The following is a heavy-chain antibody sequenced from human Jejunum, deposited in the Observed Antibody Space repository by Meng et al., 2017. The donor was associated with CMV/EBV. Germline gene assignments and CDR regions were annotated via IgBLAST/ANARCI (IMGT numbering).Heavy chain of an antibody. J-gene: IGHJ5*02. V-gene: IGHV3-74*01. CDR2: VNNDGSDT. Sequence: AASGFIFSNYWMHWGRQAPGKGLVWVSRVNNDGSDTIYADSVKGRFTISRDNAKNTLYLQMNSLRAEDTGVYYCVRDKPHNWFDPWGQGTLVTVSS. CDR3: VRDKPHNWFDP. CDR1: GFIFSNYW.